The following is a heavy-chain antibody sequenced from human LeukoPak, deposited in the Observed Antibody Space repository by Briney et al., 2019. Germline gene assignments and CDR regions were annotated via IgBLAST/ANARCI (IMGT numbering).Heavy chain of an antibody. D-gene: IGHD3-22*01. CDR2: IIPIFGTA. CDR3: ARSREGYYYDSSGYYPFDP. Sequence: PGASVKVSCKASGGTFSSYAISWVRQAPGQGLEWMGGIIPIFGTANYAQKFQGRVTITTDESTSTAYMELSSLRSEDTAVYYCARSREGYYYDSSGYYPFDPWGQGTLVTVSS. V-gene: IGHV1-69*05. J-gene: IGHJ5*02. CDR1: GGTFSSYA.